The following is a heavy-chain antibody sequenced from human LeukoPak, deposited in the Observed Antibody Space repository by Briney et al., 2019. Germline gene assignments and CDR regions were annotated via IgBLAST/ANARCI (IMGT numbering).Heavy chain of an antibody. D-gene: IGHD5-18*01. J-gene: IGHJ6*03. V-gene: IGHV4-34*01. CDR3: ARGRTPRGGYSYGRPNYYYFYMDV. CDR1: GASISGYY. Sequence: SETLSLTCSVSGASISGYYWSWIRKPPGKGLEWIGEINLGGSTNYNPSLKSRVTISVDTSKNQFSLMLSSVTAADTAVYYCARGRTPRGGYSYGRPNYYYFYMDVWGKGTTVTVSS. CDR2: INLGGST.